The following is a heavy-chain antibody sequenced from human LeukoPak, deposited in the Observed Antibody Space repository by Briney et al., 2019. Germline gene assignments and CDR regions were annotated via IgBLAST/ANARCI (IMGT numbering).Heavy chain of an antibody. Sequence: GGSLRLSCAASGFTFSSYAMSWVRQAPGKGLEWVSAISGSGGSTYYADSVKGRFTISRDNAKNTLYLQMNSLRAEDTAVYYCARDLYYDSSGYYNYFDYWGQGTLVTVSS. CDR1: GFTFSSYA. J-gene: IGHJ4*02. D-gene: IGHD3-22*01. CDR3: ARDLYYDSSGYYNYFDY. V-gene: IGHV3-23*01. CDR2: ISGSGGST.